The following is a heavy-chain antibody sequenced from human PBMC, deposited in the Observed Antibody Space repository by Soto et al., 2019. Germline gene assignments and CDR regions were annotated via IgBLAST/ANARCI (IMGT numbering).Heavy chain of an antibody. J-gene: IGHJ4*02. D-gene: IGHD3-22*01. CDR3: ARATYYYDSSGYAAYYFDY. Sequence: SGPTLVNPTQTLTLTCTFSGFSPSTSGMCVSWIRQPPGKALEWLARIDWDDDKYYSTSLKTRLTISKDTSKNQVVLTMTNMDPVDTATYYCARATYYYDSSGYAAYYFDYWGQGTLVTVSS. CDR1: GFSPSTSGMC. CDR2: IDWDDDK. V-gene: IGHV2-70*11.